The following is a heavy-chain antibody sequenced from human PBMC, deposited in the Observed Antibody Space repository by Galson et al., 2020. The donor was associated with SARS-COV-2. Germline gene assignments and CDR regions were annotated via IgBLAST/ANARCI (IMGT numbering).Heavy chain of an antibody. D-gene: IGHD2-15*01. Sequence: QLGESLKISCAASGFTFSSYGMHWVRQAPGKGLEWVAVIWYDGSNKYYADSVKGRFTISRDNSKNTLYLQMNSLRAEDTAVYYCARDAKSLGSWVDYWGQGTLVTVSS. V-gene: IGHV3-33*01. CDR2: IWYDGSNK. CDR1: GFTFSSYG. CDR3: ARDAKSLGSWVDY. J-gene: IGHJ4*02.